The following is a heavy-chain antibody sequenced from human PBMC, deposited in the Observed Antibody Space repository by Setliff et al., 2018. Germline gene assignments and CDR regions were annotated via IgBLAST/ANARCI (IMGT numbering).Heavy chain of an antibody. CDR3: ARSLPKTYYYDSSGYYYSPRYYYYMDV. V-gene: IGHV3-21*04. CDR1: GFTFSSYS. D-gene: IGHD3-22*01. CDR2: VSPSSSHI. J-gene: IGHJ6*03. Sequence: GGSLRLSCVASGFTFSSYSMIWVRQAPGTGLEWVSSVSPSSSHIYYADSAEGRFTISRDNAKNSLYLQLNSLRAEDTAVYYCARSLPKTYYYDSSGYYYSPRYYYYMDVWGKGTTVTVSS.